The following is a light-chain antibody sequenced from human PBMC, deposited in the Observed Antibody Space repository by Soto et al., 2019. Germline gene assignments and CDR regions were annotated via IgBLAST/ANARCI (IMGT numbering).Light chain of an antibody. Sequence: AIQMTQSPSSLSASVGDRVTITCRASQDIRKDSAWYQQKPGKAPQILIYGASTLQTGVASRFSGSGSATNFTLTISSLQPEDSAAYYCLQDYNYPFTFGQGAKVDIK. V-gene: IGKV1-6*01. CDR3: LQDYNYPFT. CDR1: QDIRKD. J-gene: IGKJ2*01. CDR2: GAS.